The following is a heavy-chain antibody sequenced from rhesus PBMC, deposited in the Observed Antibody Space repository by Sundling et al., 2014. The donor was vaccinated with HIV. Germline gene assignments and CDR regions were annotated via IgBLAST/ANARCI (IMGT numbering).Heavy chain of an antibody. V-gene: IGHV3-103*01. Sequence: EVQLVETGGGLVQPGGSLKLSCVASGFSFSNYGMNWVRQAPGRGLYWVSGINSSGNRTNYADSVKGRFTVSRDNSKNTLSLQMNSLRAEDTAVYYCATFLRGDWGQGVLVTVSS. CDR3: ATFLRGD. CDR2: INSSGNRT. CDR1: GFSFSNYG. J-gene: IGHJ4*01.